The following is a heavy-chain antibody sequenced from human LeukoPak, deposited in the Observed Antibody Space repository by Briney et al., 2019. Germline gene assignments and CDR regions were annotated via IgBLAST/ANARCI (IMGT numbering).Heavy chain of an antibody. Sequence: GGSLRLSCAASGFTFSDYYMSWIRQAPGKGLEWVSYISSSGTTIHYADSVKGRFTISRDNAKNSLYLQMKSLRADDTAVYYCARYSSSSALFYWGQGTLVTVSS. CDR2: ISSSGTTI. J-gene: IGHJ4*02. V-gene: IGHV3-11*01. CDR3: ARYSSSSALFY. CDR1: GFTFSDYY. D-gene: IGHD6-6*01.